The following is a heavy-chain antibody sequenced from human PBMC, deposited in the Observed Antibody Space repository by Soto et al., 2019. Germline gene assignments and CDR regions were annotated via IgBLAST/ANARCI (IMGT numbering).Heavy chain of an antibody. J-gene: IGHJ3*02. CDR1: GYTFTSYA. Sequence: ASVKVSCKASGYTFTSYAMHWVRQAPGQRLEGMGWINAGNGNTKYSQKFQGRVTITRDTSASTAYMELSSLRSEDTAVYYCARDQTRGSWWGAFDIWGQGTMVTVSS. V-gene: IGHV1-3*01. D-gene: IGHD1-26*01. CDR3: ARDQTRGSWWGAFDI. CDR2: INAGNGNT.